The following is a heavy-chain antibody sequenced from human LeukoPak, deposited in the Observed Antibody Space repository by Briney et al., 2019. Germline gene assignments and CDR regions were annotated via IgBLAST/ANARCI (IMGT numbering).Heavy chain of an antibody. Sequence: SEALSLTCTVSGGSISSGDYYWSWIRQPPGKGLEWIGYIYYSGSTYYNPSLKSRVTISVDTSKNQFSLKLSSVTAADTAVYYCARDNPANYFDPWGQGTLVTVSS. V-gene: IGHV4-30-4*01. J-gene: IGHJ5*02. CDR3: ARDNPANYFDP. D-gene: IGHD4/OR15-4a*01. CDR1: GGSISSGDYY. CDR2: IYYSGST.